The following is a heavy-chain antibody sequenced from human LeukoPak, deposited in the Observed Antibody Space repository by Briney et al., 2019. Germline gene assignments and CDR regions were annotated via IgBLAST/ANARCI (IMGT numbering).Heavy chain of an antibody. D-gene: IGHD2-15*01. CDR3: ARSATSLHYIFDY. J-gene: IGHJ4*02. Sequence: GGSLRLSCAASGFTFSSYSMNWVRQAPGKGLEWVSSISSSSSYIYYADSVKGRFTISRDNAKNSLYLQMNSLRAEDTAVYYCARSATSLHYIFDYWGQGTLVTVSS. CDR1: GFTFSSYS. CDR2: ISSSSSYI. V-gene: IGHV3-21*01.